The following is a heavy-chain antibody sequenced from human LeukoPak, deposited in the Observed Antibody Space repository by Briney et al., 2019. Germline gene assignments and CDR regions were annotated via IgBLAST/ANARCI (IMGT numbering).Heavy chain of an antibody. D-gene: IGHD6-13*01. V-gene: IGHV3-7*01. CDR2: IKHDGSEK. Sequence: PGGSLRLSCAASGSTFSSYWMSWVRQPPGKGLEWVANIKHDGSEKYYVDSVRGRFTISRDNAKNSLYLQMNSLRGEDTAVYYCARVGTAEGTLEDYWGQGTLVTVSS. J-gene: IGHJ4*02. CDR1: GSTFSSYW. CDR3: ARVGTAEGTLEDY.